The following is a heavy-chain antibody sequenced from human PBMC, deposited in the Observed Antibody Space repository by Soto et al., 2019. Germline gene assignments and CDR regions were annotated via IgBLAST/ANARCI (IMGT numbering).Heavy chain of an antibody. CDR1: GYTFTSYG. CDR3: AREMSDFWSGFLGAFEI. V-gene: IGHV1-18*01. J-gene: IGHJ3*02. Sequence: ASVKVSCKASGYTFTSYGISWVRQAPGQGLEWMGWISAYNGNTNYAQKLQGRVTMTTDTSTSTAYMELRSLRSDDTAVYYCAREMSDFWSGFLGAFEIWGQGTMLTVSS. D-gene: IGHD3-3*01. CDR2: ISAYNGNT.